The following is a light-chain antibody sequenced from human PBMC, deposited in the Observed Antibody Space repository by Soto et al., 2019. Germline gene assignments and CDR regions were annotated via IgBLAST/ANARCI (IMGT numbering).Light chain of an antibody. V-gene: IGLV1-44*01. CDR2: SDD. CDR1: NSNNGRYS. J-gene: IGLJ3*02. Sequence: QSALTQPPSLSGTPGQRVTISCSGSNSNNGRYSVNWYQHFPGTAPKILIYSDDERPSGVPDRFSGSKSGTSASLAISGLQSEDEAEYYCAAWDDNLNGPLFGGGTKVTVL. CDR3: AAWDDNLNGPL.